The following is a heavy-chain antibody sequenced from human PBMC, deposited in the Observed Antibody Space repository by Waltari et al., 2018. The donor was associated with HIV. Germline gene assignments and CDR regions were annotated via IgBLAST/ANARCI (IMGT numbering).Heavy chain of an antibody. CDR3: ARLGGGHCTATSCPRPFDV. V-gene: IGHV5-51*01. Sequence: EVQLVQSGAEVKRPGESLEISCQGSGYSFSTYWIGWVRQLPGKGLEWLGISYPCEPDIKYSLSFQCRVRISVDNSVSTVYLQWNFVKASDTAIYYCARLGGGHCTATSCPRPFDVWGQGTMVTVSS. CDR1: GYSFSTYW. J-gene: IGHJ3*01. D-gene: IGHD2-8*02. CDR2: SYPCEPDI.